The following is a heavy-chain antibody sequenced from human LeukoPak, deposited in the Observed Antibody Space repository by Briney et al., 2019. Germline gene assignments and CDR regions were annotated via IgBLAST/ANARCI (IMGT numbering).Heavy chain of an antibody. CDR3: TSRSSWSYYYYGMDV. J-gene: IGHJ6*02. CDR2: IKSKTGGGTT. D-gene: IGHD6-13*01. CDR1: GFTFSNAW. V-gene: IGHV3-15*01. Sequence: PGGSLRLSCAASGFTFSNAWMSWVRQAPGKGLEWVGRIKSKTGGGTTDYAAPVKGRFTISRDDSKNTLYLQMNSLKTEDTAVYYCTSRSSWSYYYYGMDVWGQGTTVTVSS.